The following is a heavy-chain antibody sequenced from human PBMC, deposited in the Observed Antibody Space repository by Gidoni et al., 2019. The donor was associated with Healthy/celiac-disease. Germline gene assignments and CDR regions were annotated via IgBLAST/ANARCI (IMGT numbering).Heavy chain of an antibody. Sequence: EVQLLESGGGLVQPGGSLRLSCAASGFTFSSYAMSWVRQAPGKGREWVSAISGSGGSTYYADSVKGRFTISRDNSKNTLYLQMNSLRAEDTAVYYCAKVLLEWLLSPLLFDYWGQGTLVTVSS. CDR3: AKVLLEWLLSPLLFDY. V-gene: IGHV3-23*01. CDR1: GFTFSSYA. D-gene: IGHD3-3*01. CDR2: ISGSGGST. J-gene: IGHJ4*02.